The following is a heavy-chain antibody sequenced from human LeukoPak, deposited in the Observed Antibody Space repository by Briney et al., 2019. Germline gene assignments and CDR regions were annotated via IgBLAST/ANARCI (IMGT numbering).Heavy chain of an antibody. D-gene: IGHD2-2*03. V-gene: IGHV4-4*07. Sequence: SETLSLTRTVAGGSISSYYWSWVRQPAGKGLEWIGRIYTSGSTNYNPSLKSRVTMSVDTSKNQFSLKLSSVTAADTAVYYCARAGYCSSTSCYGGYMDVWGKGTTVTVSS. J-gene: IGHJ6*03. CDR1: GGSISSYY. CDR2: IYTSGST. CDR3: ARAGYCSSTSCYGGYMDV.